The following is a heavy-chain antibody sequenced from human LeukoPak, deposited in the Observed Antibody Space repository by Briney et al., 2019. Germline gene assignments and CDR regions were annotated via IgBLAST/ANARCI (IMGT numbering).Heavy chain of an antibody. CDR3: ARVGAWDLQRVFEY. Sequence: PGGSLRLSRAASGFRFGDYWMTWARHIPGKGLEWVANIKQDGAEKHYAESVEGRFIISRDNAKNSLFLEMDSLKVEDTAVYYCARVGAWDLQRVFEYWGQGTLVTVSS. CDR2: IKQDGAEK. V-gene: IGHV3-7*01. CDR1: GFRFGDYW. D-gene: IGHD1-26*01. J-gene: IGHJ4*02.